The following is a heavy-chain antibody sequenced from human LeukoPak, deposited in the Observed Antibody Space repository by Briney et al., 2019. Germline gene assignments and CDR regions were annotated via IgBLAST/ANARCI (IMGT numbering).Heavy chain of an antibody. V-gene: IGHV4-4*07. CDR1: GGSLSSYY. CDR3: ARYMTTVTTRDAFDI. Sequence: SETLSLTCTVSGGSLSSYYWSWIRQPAGKGLEWIGRIYTSGSTNYNPSLTSRVTMSVDTSKNQFSLKLSSVTAADTAVYYCARYMTTVTTRDAFDIWGQGTMVTVSS. D-gene: IGHD4-17*01. CDR2: IYTSGST. J-gene: IGHJ3*02.